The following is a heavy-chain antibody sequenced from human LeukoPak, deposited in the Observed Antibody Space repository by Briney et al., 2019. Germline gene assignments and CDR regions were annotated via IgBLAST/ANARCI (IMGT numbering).Heavy chain of an antibody. CDR3: VKDYSTIAAAASPLFDY. Sequence: GGSLRLSCAASGFTFSSYAVTWVRQAPGKGLEWVSGITGSGDTTFYADSVRGRFTISRDNSKNTLYLQMHSLRAEDTAVYSCVKDYSTIAAAASPLFDYWGQGALVTVSS. J-gene: IGHJ4*02. CDR1: GFTFSSYA. CDR2: ITGSGDTT. V-gene: IGHV3-23*01. D-gene: IGHD6-13*01.